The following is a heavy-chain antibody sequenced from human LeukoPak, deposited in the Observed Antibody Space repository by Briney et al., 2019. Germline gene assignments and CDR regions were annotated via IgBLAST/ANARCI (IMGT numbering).Heavy chain of an antibody. J-gene: IGHJ4*02. D-gene: IGHD3-10*01. V-gene: IGHV3-64D*09. Sequence: GGSLRLSCSASGFTFSSYAMHWVRQAPGKGLEYVSAISSKGGSTYYADSVKGRFTISRDNSKNTLYLQMSSLRAEDTAVYYCVKDRYRRYGSGSYPYYFDYRGQGTLVTVSS. CDR3: VKDRYRRYGSGSYPYYFDY. CDR2: ISSKGGST. CDR1: GFTFSSYA.